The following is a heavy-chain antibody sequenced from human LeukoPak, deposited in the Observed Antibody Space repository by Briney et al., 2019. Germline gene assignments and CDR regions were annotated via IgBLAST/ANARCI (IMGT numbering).Heavy chain of an antibody. CDR2: IKQDGSEK. CDR3: ARERFAGSFDY. Sequence: GGSLRLSCAASGFTLSSYWMSWVRQAPGKGLEWVANIKQDGSEKYYVDSVKGRFTISRDNAKNSLYLQMNSLRAEDTAVYYCARERFAGSFDYWGQGTLVTVSS. CDR1: GFTLSSYW. J-gene: IGHJ4*02. D-gene: IGHD3-10*01. V-gene: IGHV3-7*01.